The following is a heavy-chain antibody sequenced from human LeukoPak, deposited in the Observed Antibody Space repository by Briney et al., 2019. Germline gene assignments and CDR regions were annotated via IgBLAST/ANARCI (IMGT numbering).Heavy chain of an antibody. D-gene: IGHD1-26*01. J-gene: IGHJ4*02. CDR3: AREADSSGSYYFDY. CDR1: GYTFTGYY. V-gene: IGHV1-2*02. CDR2: INPNSGGT. Sequence: ASVKVSCKASGYTFTGYYMHWVRQPPGQGLEWMRWINPNSGGTNYAQKFQGRVTMTRDTSISTAYMELSRLRSDDTAVYYCAREADSSGSYYFDYWGQGTLVTVSS.